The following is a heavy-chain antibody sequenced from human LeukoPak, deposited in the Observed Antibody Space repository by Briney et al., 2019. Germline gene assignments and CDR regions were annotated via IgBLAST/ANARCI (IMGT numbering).Heavy chain of an antibody. Sequence: PSETLSLTCAVSGGPISSFYWSWIRQPAGKGLEWIGRIYTSGTTNYNPSLKSRVTMSVDTSKNQFSLKLSSVTAADTAVYYCARLRAAAGPYYFDYWGQGTLATVSS. D-gene: IGHD6-13*01. CDR2: IYTSGTT. CDR3: ARLRAAAGPYYFDY. CDR1: GGPISSFY. J-gene: IGHJ4*02. V-gene: IGHV4-4*07.